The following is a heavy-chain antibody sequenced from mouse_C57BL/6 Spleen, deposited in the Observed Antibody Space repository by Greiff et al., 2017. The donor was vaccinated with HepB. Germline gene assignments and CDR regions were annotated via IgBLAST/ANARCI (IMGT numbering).Heavy chain of an antibody. D-gene: IGHD3-2*02. V-gene: IGHV1-50*01. CDR3: ARQLKDYAMDY. J-gene: IGHJ4*01. Sequence: QVHVKQPGAELVKPGASVKLSCKASGYTFTSYWMQWVKQRPGQGLEWIGEIDPSDSYTNYNQKFKGKATLTVDTSSSTAYMQLSSLTSEDSAVYYCARQLKDYAMDYWGQGTSVTVSS. CDR1: GYTFTSYW. CDR2: IDPSDSYT.